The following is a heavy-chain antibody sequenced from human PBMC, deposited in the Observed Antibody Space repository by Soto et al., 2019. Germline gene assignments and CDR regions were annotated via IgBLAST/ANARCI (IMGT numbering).Heavy chain of an antibody. CDR1: GGTFSSYA. Sequence: QVQLVQSGAEVKKPGSSVKVSCKASGGTFSSYAISWVRQAPGQGLEWMGGIIPIFGTANYAQKFQGRVTITADKSTSTAYMELSSLRSEDTAVYYCAMAYYDFWSGYPRYYYGMDVWGQGTTVTGSS. D-gene: IGHD3-3*01. CDR3: AMAYYDFWSGYPRYYYGMDV. CDR2: IIPIFGTA. V-gene: IGHV1-69*06. J-gene: IGHJ6*02.